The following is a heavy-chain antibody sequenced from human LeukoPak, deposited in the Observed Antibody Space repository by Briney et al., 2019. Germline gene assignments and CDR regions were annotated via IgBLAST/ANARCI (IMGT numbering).Heavy chain of an antibody. Sequence: ASVKVSCKASGGTFSNYAISWVRQAPGQGLEWMGGIIPIFGTANYAQKFQGRVTITADKSTSTAYMELSSLRSEDTAVYYCARNTDPNDGDYVDSTYDHNVYYYMDVWGKGTTVTVSS. CDR1: GGTFSNYA. J-gene: IGHJ6*03. CDR2: IIPIFGTA. CDR3: ARNTDPNDGDYVDSTYDHNVYYYMDV. V-gene: IGHV1-69*06. D-gene: IGHD4-17*01.